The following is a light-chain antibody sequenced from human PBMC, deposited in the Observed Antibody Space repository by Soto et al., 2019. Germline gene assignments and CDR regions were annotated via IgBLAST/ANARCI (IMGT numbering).Light chain of an antibody. J-gene: IGKJ1*01. Sequence: IQMTQSPSTLSASVGDRVTITCRASQDINRWLAWYQQKPGKAPKILIYNADTLESGVPSRFSGSGYGTEFILTISSLQPDDFATYYCQQFSLYWAFGQGTKVDIK. CDR1: QDINRW. CDR3: QQFSLYWA. CDR2: NAD. V-gene: IGKV1-5*01.